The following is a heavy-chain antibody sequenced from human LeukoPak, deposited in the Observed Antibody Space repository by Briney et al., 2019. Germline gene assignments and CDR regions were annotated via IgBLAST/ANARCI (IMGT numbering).Heavy chain of an antibody. V-gene: IGHV1-18*01. CDR1: GGTFSSYA. CDR3: ARATRPRNWFDP. J-gene: IGHJ5*02. Sequence: GASVKVSCKASGGTFSSYAISWVRQAPGQGLEWMGWISAYNGNTNYAQKLQGRVTMTTDTSTSTAYMELRSLRSDDTAVYYCARATRPRNWFDPWGQGTLVTVSS. CDR2: ISAYNGNT.